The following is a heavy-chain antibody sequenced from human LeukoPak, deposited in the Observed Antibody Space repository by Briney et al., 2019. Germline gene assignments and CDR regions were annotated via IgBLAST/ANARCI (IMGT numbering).Heavy chain of an antibody. CDR1: GYSIRSGSY. Sequence: SETLSLTCDVSGYSIRSGSYWGWIRQPPGKGLEWIGCMFHSGDTYHNPSLKSRVTISADTSKNQFSLMLTSVTAADTAVYYCAKVGAYGDYARHDYWGQGTLVTVSS. CDR2: MFHSGDT. CDR3: AKVGAYGDYARHDY. D-gene: IGHD4-17*01. J-gene: IGHJ4*02. V-gene: IGHV4-38-2*01.